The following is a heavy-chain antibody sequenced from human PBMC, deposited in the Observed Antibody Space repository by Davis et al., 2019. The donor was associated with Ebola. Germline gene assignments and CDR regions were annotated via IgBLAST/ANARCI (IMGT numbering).Heavy chain of an antibody. CDR1: GFTFSGSA. Sequence: GGSLRLSCAASGFTFSGSAMHWVRQASGKGLEWVGRIRSKANSYATAYAASVKGRFTISRDDSKNTAYLQMNSLKTEDTAVYYCTSEGGGSSGWYRVEGGDYWGQGTLVTASS. V-gene: IGHV3-73*01. CDR3: TSEGGGSSGWYRVEGGDY. D-gene: IGHD6-19*01. CDR2: IRSKANSYAT. J-gene: IGHJ4*02.